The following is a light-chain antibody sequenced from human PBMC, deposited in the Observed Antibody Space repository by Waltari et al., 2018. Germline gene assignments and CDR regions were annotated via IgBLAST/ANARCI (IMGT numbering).Light chain of an antibody. CDR3: CSFASRIGV. Sequence: QSALTQPASVSGSPGQSIPISCTGTSSDVGSYNFVSWYQQHQGKAPKRIISEVTKRPSGFSNRFSGSKSDNTASLTISGLQADDEADYYCCSFASRIGVFGGGTKVTVL. CDR2: EVT. CDR1: SSDVGSYNF. J-gene: IGLJ2*01. V-gene: IGLV2-23*02.